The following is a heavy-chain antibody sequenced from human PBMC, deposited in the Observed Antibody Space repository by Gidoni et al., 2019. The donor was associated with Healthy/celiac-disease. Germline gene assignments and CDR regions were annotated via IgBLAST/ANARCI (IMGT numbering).Heavy chain of an antibody. CDR2: INPNSGGT. J-gene: IGHJ5*02. D-gene: IGHD6-19*01. Sequence: QVQLVQSGAEVKKPGASVKVSCKASGYAFTGYYMHWVRQAPGQGLEWMGWINPNSGGTNYAQKFQGRVTMTRDTSISTAYMELSRLRSDDTAVYYCAREGRSGWYGDWFDPWGQGTLVTVSS. CDR3: AREGRSGWYGDWFDP. CDR1: GYAFTGYY. V-gene: IGHV1-2*02.